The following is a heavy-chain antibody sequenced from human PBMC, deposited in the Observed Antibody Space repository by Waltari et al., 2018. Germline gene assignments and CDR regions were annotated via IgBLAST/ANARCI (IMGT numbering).Heavy chain of an antibody. Sequence: QVQLVQSGAEVKKPGSSVKVSCKASGGTFSSSTITWVRQAPGQGLDWMGRIIPILGLTYYAQSFQGRVTISADESTSTVYMELRSLRFEDSAVYYCATSHSGTYYYAIAVCGQGTKVTVS. CDR1: GGTFSSST. V-gene: IGHV1-69*02. D-gene: IGHD1-26*01. CDR2: IIPILGLT. CDR3: ATSHSGTYYYAIAV. J-gene: IGHJ3*01.